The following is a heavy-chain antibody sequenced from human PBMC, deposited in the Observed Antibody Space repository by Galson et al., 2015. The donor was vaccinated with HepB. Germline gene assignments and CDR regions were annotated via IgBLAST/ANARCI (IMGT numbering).Heavy chain of an antibody. CDR2: IYYGGIT. CDR1: SGPISSSDYY. Sequence: SETLSLTCTVSSGPISSSDYYWGWVRQPPGKGLEWIGNIYYGGITSYNPSLKSRVTISVDTSKKQFSLKLTSVAAADTAVYYCARAKEGRGYFDYWGQGTLVTVSS. V-gene: IGHV4-39*07. D-gene: IGHD3-10*01. J-gene: IGHJ4*02. CDR3: ARAKEGRGYFDY.